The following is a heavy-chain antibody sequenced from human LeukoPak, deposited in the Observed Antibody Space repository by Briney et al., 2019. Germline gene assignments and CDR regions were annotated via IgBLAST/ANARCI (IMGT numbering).Heavy chain of an antibody. D-gene: IGHD3-22*01. CDR1: GFTFDDYG. J-gene: IGHJ3*02. Sequence: GGSLRLSCAASGFTFDDYGMSWVRQAPGKGLEWVSGINWNGGSTGYADSVKGRFTISRDSAKNSLYLQMNSLRAEDTALYYCARGGYYDSSGYYAEDDAFDIWGQGTMVTVSS. CDR2: INWNGGST. V-gene: IGHV3-20*04. CDR3: ARGGYYDSSGYYAEDDAFDI.